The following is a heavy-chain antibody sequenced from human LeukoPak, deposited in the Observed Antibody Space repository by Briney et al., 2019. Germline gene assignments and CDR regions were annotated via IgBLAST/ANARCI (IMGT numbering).Heavy chain of an antibody. Sequence: PSETLSLTCTVSGGSISSYYCSWIRQPPGKGLEWIGYIYYSGSTNYNPSLKSRVTISVDTSKNQFSLKLSSVTAADTAVYYCARHADKAAAGAVDYWGQGTLVTVSS. V-gene: IGHV4-59*08. CDR2: IYYSGST. CDR1: GGSISSYY. J-gene: IGHJ4*02. CDR3: ARHADKAAAGAVDY. D-gene: IGHD6-13*01.